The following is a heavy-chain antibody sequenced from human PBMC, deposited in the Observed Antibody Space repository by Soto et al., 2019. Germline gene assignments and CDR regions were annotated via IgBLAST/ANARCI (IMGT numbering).Heavy chain of an antibody. CDR2: IKQDGSES. V-gene: IGHV3-7*01. CDR3: ASARHIGP. J-gene: IGHJ5*02. Sequence: GGSLRLSCAASGFTFSNYWMSWVRQAPGKGLEWVANIKQDGSESNYADSVKGRFTISRDNAENSLYLQMTSLRAEDTAVSYCASARHIGPWGQGTLVTVSS. CDR1: GFTFSNYW. D-gene: IGHD2-21*01.